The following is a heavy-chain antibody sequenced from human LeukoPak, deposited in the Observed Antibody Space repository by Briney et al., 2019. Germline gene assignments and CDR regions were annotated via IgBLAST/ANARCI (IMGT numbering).Heavy chain of an antibody. D-gene: IGHD3-10*01. CDR3: ARTAVRGGNY. V-gene: IGHV3-48*03. Sequence: PGGSLRLSCAASGFTFSSYEMNWVRQAPGKGLEWVSYISSSGSTIYYADSVKGRFTISRDNAKNSLYLQMNSLRAEDTAVYYCARTAVRGGNYWGQGTLVTVSS. J-gene: IGHJ4*02. CDR1: GFTFSSYE. CDR2: ISSSGSTI.